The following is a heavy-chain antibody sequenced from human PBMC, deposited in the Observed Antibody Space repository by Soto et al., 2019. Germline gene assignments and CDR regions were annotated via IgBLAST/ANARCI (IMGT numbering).Heavy chain of an antibody. V-gene: IGHV3-15*01. D-gene: IGHD3-9*01. CDR2: IKSKTDGGTT. J-gene: IGHJ3*02. CDR3: TTSRKHYDILTGYYHTDAFDI. CDR1: GFTFSNAW. Sequence: EVQLVESGGGLVKPGGSLRLSCAASGFTFSNAWMSWVRQAPGKGLEWVGRIKSKTDGGTTDYAAPVKGRFTISRDDSKNTLYLQMNSLKTEDTAVYYCTTSRKHYDILTGYYHTDAFDIWGQGTMVTVSS.